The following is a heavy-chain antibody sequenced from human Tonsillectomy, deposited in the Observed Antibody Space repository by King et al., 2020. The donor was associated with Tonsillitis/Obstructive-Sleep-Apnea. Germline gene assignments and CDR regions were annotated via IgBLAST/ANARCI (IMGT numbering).Heavy chain of an antibody. CDR2: IYYSGST. CDR1: GGSISSYY. V-gene: IGHV4-59*01. CDR3: ASALSLSGSYRFDY. D-gene: IGHD1-26*01. J-gene: IGHJ4*02. Sequence: QLQESGPGLVKPSETLSLTCTVSGGSISSYYWSWIRQPPGKGLEWIGYIYYSGSTNYNTSLKSRVTISVDTSKNQCSLKLSSVTAADTAVYYCASALSLSGSYRFDYWGQGTLVTVSS.